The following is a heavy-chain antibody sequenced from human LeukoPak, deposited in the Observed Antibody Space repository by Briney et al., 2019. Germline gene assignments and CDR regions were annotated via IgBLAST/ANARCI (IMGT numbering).Heavy chain of an antibody. J-gene: IGHJ4*02. CDR3: ATNALLVPSTFDS. CDR1: GGSISSSNW. D-gene: IGHD6-6*01. CDR2: IYHSGST. V-gene: IGHV4-4*02. Sequence: SGTLSLTCAVSGGSISSSNWWSWVRQPPGKGLEWIGEIYHSGSTNYNPSLKSRVTISVDKSKNQFSLKLSSVTAADTAVYYCATNALLVPSTFDSWGRGTLVTVSS.